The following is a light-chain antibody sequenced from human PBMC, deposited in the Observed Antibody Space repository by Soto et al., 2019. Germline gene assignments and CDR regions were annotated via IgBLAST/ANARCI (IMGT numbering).Light chain of an antibody. CDR2: GAS. V-gene: IGKV1-9*01. Sequence: DIELTQSPSFLSASVGDRVTITCRASQGISSNLAWYQQKPGKAPKLLIYGASTLQTGVPSRFSGSGSGTEFTLTISSLQPEDFAIYYCQHHNSCPLTFGGGTKVEIK. CDR3: QHHNSCPLT. J-gene: IGKJ4*01. CDR1: QGISSN.